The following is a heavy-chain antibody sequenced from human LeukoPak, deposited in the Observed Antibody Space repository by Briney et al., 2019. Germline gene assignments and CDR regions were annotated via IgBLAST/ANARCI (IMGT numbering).Heavy chain of an antibody. V-gene: IGHV4-59*01. D-gene: IGHD3-22*01. CDR3: ARDGYYDSSGYYYKLDAFDI. CDR1: GGSISSYY. J-gene: IGHJ3*02. Sequence: SETLSLTCSVAGGSISSYYWSWIRQPPGKGLEWIGYIYYSGNTNTNYNPSLKSRVTISADTSKNQFSLKLSSETAADTAVYYCARDGYYDSSGYYYKLDAFDIWGQGTTVTVSS. CDR2: IYYSGNTNT.